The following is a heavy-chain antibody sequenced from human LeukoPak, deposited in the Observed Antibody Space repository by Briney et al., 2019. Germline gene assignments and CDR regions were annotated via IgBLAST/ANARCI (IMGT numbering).Heavy chain of an antibody. V-gene: IGHV4-39*01. J-gene: IGHJ5*02. CDR1: GGSISSSSYY. D-gene: IGHD6-13*01. CDR2: IYYSGST. Sequence: PSETLSLTCTVSGGSISSSSYYWGWIRQPPGKGLEWIGSIYYSGSTYYNPPLKSRVTISVDTSKNQFSLKLSSVTAADTAVYYCARAIAAAGTARGWFDPWGQGTLVTVSS. CDR3: ARAIAAAGTARGWFDP.